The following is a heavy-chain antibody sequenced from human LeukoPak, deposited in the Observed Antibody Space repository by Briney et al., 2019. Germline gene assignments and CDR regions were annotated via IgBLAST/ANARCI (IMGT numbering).Heavy chain of an antibody. CDR3: AKDLRSSISSSWYRSSGHDAFDI. CDR1: GFTFSSYA. J-gene: IGHJ3*02. CDR2: ISGSGGST. V-gene: IGHV3-23*01. Sequence: GGSLRLSCAASGFTFSSYAMSWVRQAPGKGLEWVSAISGSGGSTYYADSVKGRFTISRDNSKNTLYLQMNSLRAEDTAVYYCAKDLRSSISSSWYRSSGHDAFDIWGQGTMVTVSS. D-gene: IGHD6-13*01.